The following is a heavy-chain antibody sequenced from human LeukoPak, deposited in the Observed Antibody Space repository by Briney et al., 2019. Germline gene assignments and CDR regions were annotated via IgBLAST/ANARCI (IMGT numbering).Heavy chain of an antibody. CDR1: GYTFTGYY. CDR3: ARDLRGLGDYFDY. V-gene: IGHV1-2*02. J-gene: IGHJ4*02. D-gene: IGHD1-26*01. Sequence: GASVKVSCKASGYTFTGYYMHWVRQAPGQGLEWMGWINPDSGGTNYAQKFQGRVTMTRDTSISTAYMELSSLRSDDTAVYSCARDLRGLGDYFDYWGQGTLVTVSS. CDR2: INPDSGGT.